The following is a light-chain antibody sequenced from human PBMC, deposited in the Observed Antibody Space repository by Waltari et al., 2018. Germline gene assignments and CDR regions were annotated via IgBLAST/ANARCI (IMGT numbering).Light chain of an antibody. CDR2: DVS. V-gene: IGKV1-5*01. CDR1: QSVTRY. J-gene: IGKJ1*01. CDR3: QQYDRYSAWT. Sequence: DIQMTQSPSTLSASVGARVTITCRASQSVTRYLAWYQQKPGKAPKVLIWDVSSLERGVPSRFSGSGSGTEFTLTISSLQPDDFATYYCQQYDRYSAWTFGQGTKVEIK.